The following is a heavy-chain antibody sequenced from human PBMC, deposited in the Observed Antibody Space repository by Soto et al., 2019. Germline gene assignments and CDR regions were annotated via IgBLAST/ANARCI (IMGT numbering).Heavy chain of an antibody. D-gene: IGHD1-26*01. CDR1: GYTFTSYD. CDR3: ATVGLVGAGPLDY. V-gene: IGHV1-8*01. CDR2: MNPNNEDT. Sequence: GASVKVSCKTSGYTFTSYDINWVRQAAGQGLEWMGWMNPNNEDTAYAQKFQGRVTMTSDASISTAYMELTSLRSEDTAVYYCATVGLVGAGPLDYWGRGTLVTVSS. J-gene: IGHJ4*02.